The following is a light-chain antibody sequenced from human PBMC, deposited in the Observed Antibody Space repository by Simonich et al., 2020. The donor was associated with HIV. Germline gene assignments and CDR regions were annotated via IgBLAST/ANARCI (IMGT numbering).Light chain of an antibody. CDR3: QQYGSSPA. CDR2: DAA. V-gene: IGKV3D-20*01. CDR1: QSVSSY. Sequence: EIVLTQSPATLSLSPGARATLSCRASQSVSSYLAWYQQKPGLVPRLLIYDAASRATGIPARFSGSGSGTDFTLTISSLQSEDFAVYYCQQYGSSPAFGPGTKVDIK. J-gene: IGKJ3*01.